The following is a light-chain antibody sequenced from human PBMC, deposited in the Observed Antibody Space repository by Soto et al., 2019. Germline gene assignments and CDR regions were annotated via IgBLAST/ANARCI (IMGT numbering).Light chain of an antibody. V-gene: IGKV3D-20*02. CDR3: QQRSNSWT. J-gene: IGKJ1*01. CDR1: QSVSSSY. Sequence: EIVLTQSPGTLSLSPGERATLSCRASQSVSSSYLAWYQQKPGQAPRLLIYDASSRATGIPARFSGSGSGTDFTLTISSLEPEDFAVYYCQQRSNSWTFGQGTKVDIK. CDR2: DAS.